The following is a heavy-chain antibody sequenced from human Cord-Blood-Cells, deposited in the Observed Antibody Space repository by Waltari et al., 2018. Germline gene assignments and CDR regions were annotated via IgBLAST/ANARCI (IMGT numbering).Heavy chain of an antibody. J-gene: IGHJ5*02. CDR2: IIPIFGTA. CDR3: ARLPDYYGSGSYYPNWFDP. V-gene: IGHV1-69*01. CDR1: GGTFRSYA. D-gene: IGHD3-10*01. Sequence: QVHLVQSGAEVKKPGSSVQVSCKTSGGTFRSYAISWVRLAPGLGLAWMGGIIPIFGTANYAQKFQGRVTITADESTSTAYMELSSLRSEDTAVYYCARLPDYYGSGSYYPNWFDPWGQGTLVTVSS.